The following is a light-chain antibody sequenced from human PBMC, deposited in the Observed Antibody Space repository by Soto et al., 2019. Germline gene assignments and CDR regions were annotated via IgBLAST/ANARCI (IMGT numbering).Light chain of an antibody. CDR3: QQYDSWPPAT. CDR2: GAS. CDR1: QSVGDN. Sequence: TVMTQSPATLSVSPGERATLSCSASQSVGDNLAWYQRKPAQAPRLLIYGASTRVTGTPLRFSGSGSGRDFTHTISSLQSEDYAVYYCQQYDSWPPATFGQGTRVEI. J-gene: IGKJ1*01. V-gene: IGKV3D-15*01.